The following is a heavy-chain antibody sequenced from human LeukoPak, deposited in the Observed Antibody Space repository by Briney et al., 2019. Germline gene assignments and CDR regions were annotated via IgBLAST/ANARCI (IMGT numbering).Heavy chain of an antibody. D-gene: IGHD3-10*01. CDR2: IYSSGST. CDR1: GGSISNSY. Sequence: SETLSLTCIVSGGSISNSYWSWIRQPAGKGREWIGRIYSSGSTNYNPSLKSRVTMSVDTSKNQFFLKLTSVTAADTAVYYCVRGDGSGTYWFDPWGQGTLVTVSS. V-gene: IGHV4-4*07. CDR3: VRGDGSGTYWFDP. J-gene: IGHJ5*02.